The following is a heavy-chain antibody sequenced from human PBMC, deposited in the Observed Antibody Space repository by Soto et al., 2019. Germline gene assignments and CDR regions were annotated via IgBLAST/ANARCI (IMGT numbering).Heavy chain of an antibody. D-gene: IGHD1-1*01. CDR1: GFIFSSYA. V-gene: IGHV3-30-3*01. Sequence: QVQLVESGGGVVQPGRSLRLSCAASGFIFSSYAMHWVRQAPGKGLEWVAVISSDGSNRYYADSVGRRFTISRDNSENPVYMLMSPLTVVDTVVFSCAKAPWNRAYRQCIGFWGQGTLVMVSS. CDR3: AKAPWNRAYRQCIGF. J-gene: IGHJ4*02. CDR2: ISSDGSNR.